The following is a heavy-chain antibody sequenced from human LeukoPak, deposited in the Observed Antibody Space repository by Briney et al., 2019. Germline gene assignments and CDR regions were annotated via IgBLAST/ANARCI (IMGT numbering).Heavy chain of an antibody. V-gene: IGHV4-39*01. CDR1: GGSISSSSYY. J-gene: IGHJ6*02. Sequence: SETLSLTCTVSGGSISSSSYYWGWIRQPPGKGLEWIGSIYYSGSTYYNPSLKSRVTISVDTSKNQFSLKLSSVTAADTAVYYCASTSYGSGSYYFGYNYGMDVWGQGTTVTVSS. D-gene: IGHD3-10*01. CDR2: IYYSGST. CDR3: ASTSYGSGSYYFGYNYGMDV.